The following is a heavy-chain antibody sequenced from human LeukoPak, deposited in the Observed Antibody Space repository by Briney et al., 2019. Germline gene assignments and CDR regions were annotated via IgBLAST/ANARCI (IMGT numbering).Heavy chain of an antibody. D-gene: IGHD7-27*01. J-gene: IGHJ4*02. V-gene: IGHV3-30*02. CDR3: AKDLGTSPTPRGYFDY. CDR2: IRYDGSDK. Sequence: GGSLRLSCAASGFSFSSSAMRWVRQALGKGLEWVAFIRYDGSDKYYADSVKGRFTISRDNSKNSLYLQMDSLRTEDTAMYYCAKDLGTSPTPRGYFDYWGQGTLVTVSS. CDR1: GFSFSSSA.